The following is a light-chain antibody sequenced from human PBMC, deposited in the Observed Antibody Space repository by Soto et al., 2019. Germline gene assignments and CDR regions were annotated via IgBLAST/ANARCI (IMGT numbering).Light chain of an antibody. CDR1: QSVGRNF. V-gene: IGKV3-20*01. CDR3: HQYAASPLT. J-gene: IGKJ4*01. CDR2: GAS. Sequence: EIVLTQSPGTLSLSPGESTTLSCRASQSVGRNFLAWYQQKPGRAPRLLIHGASYRATGVPDRFSGSGSETDFTLPISRLEPEDFAVYYCHQYAASPLTFGGGTKVEIK.